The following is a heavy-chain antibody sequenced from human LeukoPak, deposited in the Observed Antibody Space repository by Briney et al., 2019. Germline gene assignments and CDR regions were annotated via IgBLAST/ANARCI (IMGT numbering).Heavy chain of an antibody. J-gene: IGHJ6*04. CDR3: ATVSLLREYYYGMDV. Sequence: ASVKVSCKVSGYTLTELSMHWVRQAPGKGLEWMGGFDPEDGETIYAQKFQGGVTMTEDTSTDTAYMELSSLRSEDTAVYYCATVSLLREYYYGMDVWGKGTTVTVSA. V-gene: IGHV1-24*01. D-gene: IGHD2-15*01. CDR2: FDPEDGET. CDR1: GYTLTELS.